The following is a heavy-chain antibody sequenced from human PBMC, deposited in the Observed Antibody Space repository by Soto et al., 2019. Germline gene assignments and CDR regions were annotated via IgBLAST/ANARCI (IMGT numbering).Heavy chain of an antibody. D-gene: IGHD6-6*01. CDR3: ARAPDSSSSGGIDY. CDR2: IYYSGST. Sequence: PSETLSLTCTVSGGSISSGDYYWSWIRQPPGKGLEWIGYIYYSGSTYYNPSLKSRVTISVDTSKNQFSLKLSSVTAADTAVYYCARAPDSSSSGGIDYWGQGTLVTVSS. J-gene: IGHJ4*02. CDR1: GGSISSGDYY. V-gene: IGHV4-30-4*01.